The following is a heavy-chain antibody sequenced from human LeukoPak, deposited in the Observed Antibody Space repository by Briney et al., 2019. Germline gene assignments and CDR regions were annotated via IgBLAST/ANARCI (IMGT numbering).Heavy chain of an antibody. CDR3: ARGGYSSSSLFDY. V-gene: IGHV3-30-3*01. J-gene: IGHJ4*02. CDR1: GFTFSSYA. Sequence: PGGSLRLSCAASGFTFSSYAMHWVRQAPGKGLEWVAVISYDGSNKYYADSVKGRFTISRDNSKNTLYLQMNSPRAEDTAVYYCARGGYSSSSLFDYWGQGTLVTVSS. D-gene: IGHD6-6*01. CDR2: ISYDGSNK.